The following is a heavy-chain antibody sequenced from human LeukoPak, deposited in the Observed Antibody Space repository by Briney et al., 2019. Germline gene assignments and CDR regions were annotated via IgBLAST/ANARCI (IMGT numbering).Heavy chain of an antibody. V-gene: IGHV1-69*13. D-gene: IGHD5-12*01. CDR3: ARDWRGYDDNWFDP. J-gene: IGHJ5*02. CDR2: IIPIFGTA. Sequence: RASVKVSCKASGGTFSSYAISWVRQAPGQGLEWMGGIIPIFGTANYAQRFQGRVTITADESTSTAYMELSSLRSEDTAVYYCARDWRGYDDNWFDPWGQGTLVTVSS. CDR1: GGTFSSYA.